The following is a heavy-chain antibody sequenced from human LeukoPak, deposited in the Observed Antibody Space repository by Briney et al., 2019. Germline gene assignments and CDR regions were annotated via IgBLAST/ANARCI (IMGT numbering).Heavy chain of an antibody. D-gene: IGHD6-19*01. Sequence: ASVKVSCKASGYTFTSYAMHWVRQAPGQRLEWMGWINAGNGNTKYSQKFQGRVTITRDTSASTAYMELSSLRSEDTAVYYCARSLSGWRHEYFQHWGQGTLVTASS. CDR3: ARSLSGWRHEYFQH. J-gene: IGHJ1*01. CDR2: INAGNGNT. CDR1: GYTFTSYA. V-gene: IGHV1-3*01.